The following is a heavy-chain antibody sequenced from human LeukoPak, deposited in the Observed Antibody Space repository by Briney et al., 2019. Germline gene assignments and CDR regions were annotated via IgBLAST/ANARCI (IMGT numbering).Heavy chain of an antibody. J-gene: IGHJ6*02. Sequence: SVKVSCKASGGTFSSYAISWVRQAPGQGLEWMGGIIPIFGTANYAQKFQGRVTITADESTSTAYMELSSLRSEDTAVYYCARAQPESDDYYYYYGMDVWGQGTTVTVSS. D-gene: IGHD1-14*01. CDR2: IIPIFGTA. CDR1: GGTFSSYA. CDR3: ARAQPESDDYYYYYGMDV. V-gene: IGHV1-69*13.